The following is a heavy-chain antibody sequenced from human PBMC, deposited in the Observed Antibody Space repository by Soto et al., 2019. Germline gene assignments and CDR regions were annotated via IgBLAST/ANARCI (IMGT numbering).Heavy chain of an antibody. CDR2: IYYSGST. CDR3: ARGVTMVRGVIHTPYFDY. Sequence: QVQLQESGPGLVKPSQTLSLTCTVSGGSISSGGYYWSWIRQHPGKGLEWIGYIYYSGSTYYNPSRKSRVTISVDTSKNQFSRKLSSVTAADTAVYYCARGVTMVRGVIHTPYFDYWGQGTLVTVSS. V-gene: IGHV4-31*03. CDR1: GGSISSGGYY. D-gene: IGHD3-10*01. J-gene: IGHJ4*02.